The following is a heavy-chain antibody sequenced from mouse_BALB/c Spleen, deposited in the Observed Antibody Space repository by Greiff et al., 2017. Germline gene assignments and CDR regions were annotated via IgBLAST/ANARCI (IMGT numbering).Heavy chain of an antibody. CDR1: GYSITSGYY. CDR3: ATPYDEGDYYYAMDY. D-gene: IGHD2-14*01. CDR2: ISYDGSN. Sequence: EVKLQESGPGLVKPSQSLSLTCSVTGYSITSGYYWNWIRQFPGNKLEWMGYISYDGSNNYNPSLKNRISITRDTSKNQFFLKLNSVTTEDTATYYCATPYDEGDYYYAMDYWGQGTSVTVSS. J-gene: IGHJ4*01. V-gene: IGHV3-6*02.